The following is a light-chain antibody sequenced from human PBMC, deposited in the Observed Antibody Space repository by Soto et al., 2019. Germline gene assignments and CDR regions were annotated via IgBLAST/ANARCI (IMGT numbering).Light chain of an antibody. V-gene: IGKV3-11*01. CDR2: EAS. Sequence: EIVLTQSPATLSLSPGERATLSCRASQGVSSYLAWYQQKPGQAPRLLIYEASNRATGIPARFRGSGSGTDFTLTISSLEPEDFAVYYCQQRSNWPPTFGLGTKLEIK. CDR3: QQRSNWPPT. CDR1: QGVSSY. J-gene: IGKJ2*01.